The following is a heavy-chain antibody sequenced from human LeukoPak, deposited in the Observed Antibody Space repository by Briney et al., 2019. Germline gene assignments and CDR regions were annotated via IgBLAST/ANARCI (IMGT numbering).Heavy chain of an antibody. D-gene: IGHD3-22*01. Sequence: SETLSLTCSVSGGSISSYYWSWIRQPPGKGLEWIGYIYYSGSTNYNPSLKSRVTMSVDTSKSQFSLNLRSVTAADTAVHYCARGYDSFGYNEVSFDYWGQGTLVTVSS. CDR1: GGSISSYY. J-gene: IGHJ4*02. V-gene: IGHV4-59*01. CDR3: ARGYDSFGYNEVSFDY. CDR2: IYYSGST.